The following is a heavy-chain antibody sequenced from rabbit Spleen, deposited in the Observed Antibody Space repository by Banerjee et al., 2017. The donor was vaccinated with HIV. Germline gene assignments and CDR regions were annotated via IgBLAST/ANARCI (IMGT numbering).Heavy chain of an antibody. CDR2: FYGGVIGST. J-gene: IGHJ4*01. CDR1: GVSFSSNYY. V-gene: IGHV1S40*01. Sequence: QSLEESGGDLVKPGASLTLTCTASGVSFSSNYYMCWVRQAPGKGLECIACFYGGVIGSTWYASWAKGRFTISKTSSTTVTLQMTSLTAADTATYFCARGSATMTMVITGFYFDLWGQGTLVTVS. CDR3: ARGSATMTMVITGFYFDL. D-gene: IGHD2-1*01.